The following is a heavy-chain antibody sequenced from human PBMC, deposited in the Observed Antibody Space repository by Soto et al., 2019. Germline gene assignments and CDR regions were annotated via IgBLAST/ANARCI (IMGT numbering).Heavy chain of an antibody. Sequence: SETLSLTCTVSGGSISSYYLSWIRQPPGKGLEWTGYIYYSGSTNYNPSLKSRVTISVDTSKNQFSLKLSSVTAADTAVYYCARHFSVDYFDYWGQGALVTVSS. CDR2: IYYSGST. J-gene: IGHJ4*02. CDR3: ARHFSVDYFDY. V-gene: IGHV4-59*08. CDR1: GGSISSYY.